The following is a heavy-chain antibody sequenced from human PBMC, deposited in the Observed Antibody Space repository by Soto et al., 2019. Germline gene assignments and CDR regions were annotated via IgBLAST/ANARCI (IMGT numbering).Heavy chain of an antibody. D-gene: IGHD6-13*01. J-gene: IGHJ5*02. CDR2: IYHSGST. Sequence: SETLSLTCAVSGGSISSGGYSWSWIRQPPGKGLEWIGYIYHSGSTYYNPSLESRVTISVDRSKNQFSLKLSSVTAADTAVYYCARGYPAAAGYNWFDPWGQGTLVTVSS. V-gene: IGHV4-30-2*01. CDR3: ARGYPAAAGYNWFDP. CDR1: GGSISSGGYS.